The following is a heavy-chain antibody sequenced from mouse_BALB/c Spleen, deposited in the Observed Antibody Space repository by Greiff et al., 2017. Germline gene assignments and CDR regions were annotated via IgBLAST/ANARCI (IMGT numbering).Heavy chain of an antibody. CDR3: ARDYGYDNWYFDV. J-gene: IGHJ1*01. CDR2: IDPENGNT. CDR1: GFNIKDYY. V-gene: IGHV14-1*02. Sequence: EVQLQQSGAELVRPGALVKLSCKASGFNIKDYYMHWVKQRPEPGLEWIGWIDPENGNTIYDPKFQGKASITADTSSNTAYLQLSSLTSEDTAVYYCARDYGYDNWYFDVWGAGTTVTVSS. D-gene: IGHD2-2*01.